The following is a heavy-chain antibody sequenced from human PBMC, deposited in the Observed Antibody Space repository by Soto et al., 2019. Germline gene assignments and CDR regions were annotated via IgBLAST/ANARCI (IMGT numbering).Heavy chain of an antibody. J-gene: IGHJ4*02. Sequence: SETLSLTCAVSGGSISGSYYYWGWLRQSPGRGPEWIGSGFYTGFTSYSPSLESRVSVSVDTSKNQFSLKVCAVTAADTAVYYCASSQKGYNWNYFGHWGQGALVTVSS. CDR3: ASSQKGYNWNYFGH. CDR2: GFYTGFT. V-gene: IGHV4-39*01. CDR1: GGSISGSYYY. D-gene: IGHD1-20*01.